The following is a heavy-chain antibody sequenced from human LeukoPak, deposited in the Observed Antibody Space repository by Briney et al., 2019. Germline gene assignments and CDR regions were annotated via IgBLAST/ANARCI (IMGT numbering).Heavy chain of an antibody. Sequence: SETLSLTCTVSGGSISSYYWSWIRQPPGKGLEWIGYIYYSGSTNYNPSLKSRVTISVDTSKNQFSLKLSSVTAADTAVYYCASSTPEDMGFDPWGQGTLVTVSS. CDR3: ASSTPEDMGFDP. CDR2: IYYSGST. V-gene: IGHV4-59*01. D-gene: IGHD1-14*01. J-gene: IGHJ5*02. CDR1: GGSISSYY.